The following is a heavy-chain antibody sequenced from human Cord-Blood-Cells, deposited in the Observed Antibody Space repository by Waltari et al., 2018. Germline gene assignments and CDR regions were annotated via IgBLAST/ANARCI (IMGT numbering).Heavy chain of an antibody. J-gene: IGHJ4*02. CDR2: FDPEDGET. Sequence: QVQLVQSGAAVKKPGASVKVSCKVSGYTLTELSMHWVRQAPGKGLEWMGGFDPEDGETIYAQKFQGRVTMTEDTSTDTAYMELSSLRSEDTAVYYCATAMREYYDSSGYYDLDYWGQGTLVTVSS. CDR1: GYTLTELS. D-gene: IGHD3-22*01. V-gene: IGHV1-24*01. CDR3: ATAMREYYDSSGYYDLDY.